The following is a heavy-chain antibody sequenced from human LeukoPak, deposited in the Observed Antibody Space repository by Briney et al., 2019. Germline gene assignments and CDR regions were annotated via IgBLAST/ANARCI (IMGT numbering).Heavy chain of an antibody. D-gene: IGHD3-10*01. CDR3: ARVVLLWFGEPYHFDY. CDR2: IKQDGSEK. V-gene: IGHV3-7*01. CDR1: GFTFSSYW. Sequence: GGSLRLSCAASGFTFSSYWMSWVRRAPGKGLEWVANIKQDGSEKYYVDSVKGRFTISRDNAKNSLYLQMNSLRAEDTAVYYCARVVLLWFGEPYHFDYWGQGTLVTVSS. J-gene: IGHJ4*02.